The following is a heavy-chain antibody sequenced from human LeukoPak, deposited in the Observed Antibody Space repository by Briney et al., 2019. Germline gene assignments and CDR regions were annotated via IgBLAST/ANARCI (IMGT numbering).Heavy chain of an antibody. D-gene: IGHD3-22*01. CDR2: ISAYNGNT. J-gene: IGHJ4*02. CDR1: GYTFTNYG. V-gene: IGHV1-18*01. CDR3: ARDYGSGYLRFDY. Sequence: ASVKVSFKASGYTFTNYGISWVRQAPGQGLEWMGWISAYNGNTNYPQKFQGRVTMTTDTSTTTAYMELRSLRPDDTAVYYCARDYGSGYLRFDYWGQGALVTVSS.